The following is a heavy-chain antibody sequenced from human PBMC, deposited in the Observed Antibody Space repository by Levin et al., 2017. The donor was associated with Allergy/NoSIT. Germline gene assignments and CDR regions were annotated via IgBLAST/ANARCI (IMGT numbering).Heavy chain of an antibody. CDR3: ARRSGVFGELLGY. J-gene: IGHJ4*02. V-gene: IGHV1-2*06. Sequence: ASVKVSCKASGDAFTGYFMNWVRQAPGQGLEWMGRINPNNGDTSYAQNFQGRVTMTRDTSISTAYMELSSLRSDDTAVYYCARRSGVFGELLGYWGQGTLVTVSS. CDR2: INPNNGDT. CDR1: GDAFTGYF. D-gene: IGHD3-10*02.